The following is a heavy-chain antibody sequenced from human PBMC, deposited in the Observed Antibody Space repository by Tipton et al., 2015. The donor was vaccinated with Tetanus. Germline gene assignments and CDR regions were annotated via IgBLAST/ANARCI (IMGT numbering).Heavy chain of an antibody. CDR2: IHYTGST. D-gene: IGHD2-15*01. V-gene: IGHV4-39*01. CDR3: ARQSCSGGSCRFDP. CDR1: GGSIIVSNFY. Sequence: LSLTCRVSGGSIIVSNFYWGWIRQPPGKGLEWVGSIHYTGSTYLNPSLKSRVTISVDTSKNQFSLNLTSVTAADTAFYYCARQSCSGGSCRFDPWGQGTLVTVSS. J-gene: IGHJ5*02.